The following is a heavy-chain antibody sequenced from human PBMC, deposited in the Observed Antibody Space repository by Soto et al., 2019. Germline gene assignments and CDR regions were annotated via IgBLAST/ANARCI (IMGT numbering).Heavy chain of an antibody. V-gene: IGHV1-18*04. D-gene: IGHD3-22*01. CDR2: ISAYNGNT. CDR1: GYTFTSYG. CDR3: ASGDSSGYLDYYYYGMDV. Sequence: ASVKVSCKASGYTFTSYGISWVRQAPGQGLEWMGWISAYNGNTNYAQKLQGRVTMTTDTSTSTAYMELRSLRSDDTAVYCCASGDSSGYLDYYYYGMDVWGQGTTVTVSS. J-gene: IGHJ6*02.